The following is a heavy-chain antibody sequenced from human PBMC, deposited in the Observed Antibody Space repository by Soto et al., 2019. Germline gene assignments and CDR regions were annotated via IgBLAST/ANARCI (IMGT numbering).Heavy chain of an antibody. CDR2: IIPLSDTA. D-gene: IGHD1-26*01. J-gene: IGHJ4*02. V-gene: IGHV1-69*06. CDR3: ATEGFGGSYYGH. CDR1: GGSLNNYA. Sequence: QMQLVQTGAEVKKPGSSVKVSCRASGGSLNNYALSWVRQAPGKGLEWMGSIIPLSDTAKYAQKFHNRDTITADRSGITAFMELSSLTSEYTAMYYCATEGFGGSYYGHWGQGTLVTVSS.